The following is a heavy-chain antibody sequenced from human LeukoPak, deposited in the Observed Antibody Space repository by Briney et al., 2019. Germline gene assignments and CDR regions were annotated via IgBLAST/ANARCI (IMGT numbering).Heavy chain of an antibody. CDR3: AKASTVMVYWYFDL. J-gene: IGHJ2*01. CDR2: ISGSGGST. D-gene: IGHD5-18*01. CDR1: GFAFNTYA. Sequence: GGSLRLSCAASGFAFNTYAMSWVRQVPGKGLEWVSGISGSGGSTYYADSVKGRFTISRDNSKNTLYLQMNSLRAEDTAVYYCAKASTVMVYWYFDLWGRGTLVTVSS. V-gene: IGHV3-23*01.